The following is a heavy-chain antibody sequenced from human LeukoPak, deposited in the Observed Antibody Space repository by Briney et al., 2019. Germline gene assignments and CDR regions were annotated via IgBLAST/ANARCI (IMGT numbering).Heavy chain of an antibody. V-gene: IGHV4-4*07. CDR1: GGSMSSYY. Sequence: SETLSLTCSVSGGSMSSYYWSWIRQPAGKGLEWIGRISSSGSTNYNPSLKSRVTIPVDTSKNQFSLKLSSVTAADTAVYFCARGPYSYDSSGAFDIWGQGTMVTVSS. CDR2: ISSSGST. CDR3: ARGPYSYDSSGAFDI. D-gene: IGHD3-22*01. J-gene: IGHJ3*02.